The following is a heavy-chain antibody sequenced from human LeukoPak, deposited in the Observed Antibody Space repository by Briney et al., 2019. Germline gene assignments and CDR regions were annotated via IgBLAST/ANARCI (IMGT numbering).Heavy chain of an antibody. J-gene: IGHJ2*01. CDR2: ISSNGGST. Sequence: GGSLRLSCAASGFTFSSYAMHCVRQAPGKGLEYVSAISSNGGSTYYANSVKGRFAISRDNSKNTLYLQMGSLRAEDMAVYYCARGSGSYPYWYFDLWGRGTLVTVSS. CDR3: ARGSGSYPYWYFDL. V-gene: IGHV3-64*01. D-gene: IGHD1-26*01. CDR1: GFTFSSYA.